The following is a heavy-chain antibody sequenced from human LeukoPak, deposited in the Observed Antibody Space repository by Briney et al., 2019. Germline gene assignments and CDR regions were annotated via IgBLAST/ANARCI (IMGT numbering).Heavy chain of an antibody. D-gene: IGHD3-9*01. V-gene: IGHV3-30*02. CDR1: GFTFSIYS. CDR2: IRYDGSNK. Sequence: PGGSLRLSCAASGFTFSIYSMHWVREAPGKGLEWVAFIRYDGSNKYYANPVNGRFTITRVNTKNTLYLQMNSLRAEDTAVYYCAKERIPYYDILTGAFGYWGQGALVTVSA. CDR3: AKERIPYYDILTGAFGY. J-gene: IGHJ4*02.